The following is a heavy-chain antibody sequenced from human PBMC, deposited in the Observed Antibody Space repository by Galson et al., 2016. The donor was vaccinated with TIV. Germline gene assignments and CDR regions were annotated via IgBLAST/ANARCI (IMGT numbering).Heavy chain of an antibody. CDR2: TNWNGGST. Sequence: SLRLSCAASGFIFDDYDVTWIRQVPGKGLEWVADTNWNGGSTGYADSVKGRFTISRDNAKNSLYLDVNSLRTEDTALYHCARVRSCGGDCYCFDYWGQGTLVTVSS. V-gene: IGHV3-20*01. CDR1: GFIFDDYD. CDR3: ARVRSCGGDCYCFDY. D-gene: IGHD2-21*02. J-gene: IGHJ4*02.